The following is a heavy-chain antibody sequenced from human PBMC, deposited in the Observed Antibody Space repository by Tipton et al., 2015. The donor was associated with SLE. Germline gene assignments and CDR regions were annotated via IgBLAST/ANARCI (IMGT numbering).Heavy chain of an antibody. J-gene: IGHJ4*02. D-gene: IGHD5-24*01. CDR1: GGSISSRNYY. Sequence: TLSLTCTVSGGSISSRNYYWAWIRQPPGKGLEWIGSIYYSGTTYYNPSLKSRLTLSIDTSKNQFSLKLSSVTAADTAVYYCVRLELPATKADYWGPGTLVTVSS. V-gene: IGHV4-39*07. CDR3: VRLELPATKADY. CDR2: IYYSGTT.